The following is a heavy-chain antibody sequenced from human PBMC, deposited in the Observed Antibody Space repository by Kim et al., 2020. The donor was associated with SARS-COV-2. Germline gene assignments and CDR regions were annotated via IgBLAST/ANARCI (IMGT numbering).Heavy chain of an antibody. CDR3: ARDTVPYYYGSGSYYIFDY. J-gene: IGHJ4*02. CDR2: ISSSSSYI. CDR1: GFTFSSYS. D-gene: IGHD3-10*01. Sequence: GGSLRLSCAASGFTFSSYSMNWVRQAPGKGLEWVSSISSSSSYIYYADSVKGRFTISRDNAKNSLYLQMNSLRAEDTAVYYCARDTVPYYYGSGSYYIFDYWGQGTLVTVSS. V-gene: IGHV3-21*01.